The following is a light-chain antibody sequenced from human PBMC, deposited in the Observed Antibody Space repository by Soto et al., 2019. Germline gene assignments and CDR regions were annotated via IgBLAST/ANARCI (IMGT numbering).Light chain of an antibody. CDR2: GAS. Sequence: EIVLTQSPGTLSLSPGERATLSCRASQSVSSSYLAWYQQQPGQAPRLLIYGASSRATGIPDRFSGSGSGTDFTLTISRLEPEDFAVYYCQQYDNSRFTFGPGTKVDIK. CDR3: QQYDNSRFT. V-gene: IGKV3-20*01. J-gene: IGKJ3*01. CDR1: QSVSSSY.